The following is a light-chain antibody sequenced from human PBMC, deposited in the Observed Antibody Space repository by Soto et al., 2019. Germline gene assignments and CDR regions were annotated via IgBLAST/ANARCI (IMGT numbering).Light chain of an antibody. V-gene: IGLV2-14*03. CDR2: DVT. CDR3: SSKRDGNTLVV. CDR1: SSDVGLYNY. J-gene: IGLJ2*01. Sequence: QSALTQPASVSGSPGQSITISCTGTSSDVGLYNYVSWYQQHPGKAPKLLIYDVTNRPSGVSNRFSGSKSGNTASLTISGRQAEDEADYYCSSKRDGNTLVVFGGGTQLTVL.